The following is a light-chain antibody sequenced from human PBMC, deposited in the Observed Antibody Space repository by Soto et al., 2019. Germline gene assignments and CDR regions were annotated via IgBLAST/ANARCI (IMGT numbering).Light chain of an antibody. Sequence: QSALTQPASVSGSPGQSITISCTGTSSGVGGYNYVSWYQQHPGKAPKLMIYDVSNRPSGVSNRFSGSKSGNTASLTISGLQAEDEADYYCSSYTSSIPYVVFGGGTQLTVL. J-gene: IGLJ2*01. V-gene: IGLV2-14*01. CDR2: DVS. CDR1: SSGVGGYNY. CDR3: SSYTSSIPYVV.